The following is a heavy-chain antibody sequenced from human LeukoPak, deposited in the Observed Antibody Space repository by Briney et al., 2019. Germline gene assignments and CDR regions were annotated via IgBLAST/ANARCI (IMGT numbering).Heavy chain of an antibody. CDR3: ARTTRTIFGVVIPGSAFDI. V-gene: IGHV4-4*07. Sequence: PSETLSLTCTVSGGSISTYYWSWIRQPAGKGLEWIGRIYTSGSTNYNPSLKSRVTISVDTSKNQFSLKLSSVTAADTAVYYCARTTRTIFGVVIPGSAFDIWGQGTMVTVSS. CDR1: GGSISTYY. CDR2: IYTSGST. D-gene: IGHD3-3*01. J-gene: IGHJ3*02.